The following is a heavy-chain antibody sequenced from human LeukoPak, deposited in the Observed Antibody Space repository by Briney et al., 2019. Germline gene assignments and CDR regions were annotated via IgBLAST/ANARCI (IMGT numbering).Heavy chain of an antibody. CDR2: INNSGST. CDR1: GGSFSGYY. D-gene: IGHD3-10*01. Sequence: SETLSLTCAVYGGSFSGYYWSWIRQPPGKGVEWVGEINNSGSTNYNPSLKRRVTISVDTSKNQFSLKLSSVTAADTAVYYCARGQRLLWFGELLSGSYGMDVWGKGTTVTVSS. CDR3: ARGQRLLWFGELLSGSYGMDV. J-gene: IGHJ6*04. V-gene: IGHV4-34*01.